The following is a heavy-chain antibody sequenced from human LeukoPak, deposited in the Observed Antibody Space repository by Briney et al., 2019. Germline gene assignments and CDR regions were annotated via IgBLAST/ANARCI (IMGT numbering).Heavy chain of an antibody. CDR3: VRLSDYYDSRTFDY. CDR1: GFTFTTYW. D-gene: IGHD3-22*01. CDR2: INQDGGEK. V-gene: IGHV3-7*01. J-gene: IGHJ4*02. Sequence: GGSLRLSCAASGFTFTTYWMSWVRQAPGKGLEWVANINQDGGEKYYVDSVKGRFTISRDNAKNSLYLQMNSLRAEDTAVYYCVRLSDYYDSRTFDYWGQGTLVTVSS.